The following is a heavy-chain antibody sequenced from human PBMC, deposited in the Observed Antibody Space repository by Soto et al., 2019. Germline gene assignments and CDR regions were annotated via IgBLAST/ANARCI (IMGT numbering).Heavy chain of an antibody. CDR3: ARSIVVDTALDD. Sequence: ASVNVSCKASGYTFTSYAMHWVRQAPGQRLEWMGWINAGNGNTKYSQKFQGRVTITRDTSASTAYMELSSLRSEDTAVYYCARSIVVDTALDDWGQGTTGNVSS. CDR2: INAGNGNT. D-gene: IGHD2-21*02. V-gene: IGHV1-3*01. CDR1: GYTFTSYA. J-gene: IGHJ4*02.